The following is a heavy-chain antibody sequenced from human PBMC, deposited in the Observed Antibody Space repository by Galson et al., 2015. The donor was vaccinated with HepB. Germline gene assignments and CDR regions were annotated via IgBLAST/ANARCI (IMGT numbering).Heavy chain of an antibody. Sequence: SLRLSCAASGFTFSDFYMSWMRQAPGKGLEWISYISDSGRTKYYADSVKGRFTISRDNAKNSLHLQMNSLRAEDTAVYYCARDGAGVVPPNPSDAFGIWGQGTMVTVS. CDR2: ISDSGRTK. CDR3: ARDGAGVVPPNPSDAFGI. V-gene: IGHV3-11*01. CDR1: GFTFSDFY. J-gene: IGHJ3*02. D-gene: IGHD2-2*01.